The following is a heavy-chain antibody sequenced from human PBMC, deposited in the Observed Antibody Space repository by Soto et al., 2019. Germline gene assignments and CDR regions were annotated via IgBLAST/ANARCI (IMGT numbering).Heavy chain of an antibody. CDR2: IYSGGST. CDR1: GFTVSSNY. D-gene: IGHD1-26*01. Sequence: EVQLVETGGGLIQPGGSLRLSCAASGFTVSSNYMSWVCQAPGKGLEWVSVIYSGGSTYYADSVKGRFTISRDNSKNTLYLQKNRLRAEDTAVDYCARKSRGELGYFDLWGRGTLVTVSS. V-gene: IGHV3-53*02. J-gene: IGHJ2*01. CDR3: ARKSRGELGYFDL.